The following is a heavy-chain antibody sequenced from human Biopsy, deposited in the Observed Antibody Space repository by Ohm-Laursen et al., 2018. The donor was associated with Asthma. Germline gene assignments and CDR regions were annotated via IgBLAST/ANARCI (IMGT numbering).Heavy chain of an antibody. V-gene: IGHV1-69*13. CDR1: GGTFSNYV. CDR2: IIPMFGTT. CDR3: ARVLTTEEGDTWFDP. J-gene: IGHJ5*02. D-gene: IGHD4-11*01. Sequence: SVKVSCKASGGTFSNYVFSWVRQAPGQGLEWMGGIIPMFGTTKYTQKFQARVSITADEATGTVYMELSSLRSEDTAVYYCARVLTTEEGDTWFDPWGQGTLVTVSS.